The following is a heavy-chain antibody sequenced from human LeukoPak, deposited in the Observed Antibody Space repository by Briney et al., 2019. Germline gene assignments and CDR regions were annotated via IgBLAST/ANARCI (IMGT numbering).Heavy chain of an antibody. J-gene: IGHJ6*02. CDR3: ARHGGIYYGSGSYSRDYYGMDV. Sequence: SETLSLTCAVYGGSFSGYYWSSIRQPPGKGLEWIGYIYYSGSTNYNPSLKSRVTISVDTSKNQFSLKLSSVTAADTAVYYCARHGGIYYGSGSYSRDYYGMDVWGQGTTVTVSS. V-gene: IGHV4-59*08. CDR2: IYYSGST. CDR1: GGSFSGYY. D-gene: IGHD3-10*01.